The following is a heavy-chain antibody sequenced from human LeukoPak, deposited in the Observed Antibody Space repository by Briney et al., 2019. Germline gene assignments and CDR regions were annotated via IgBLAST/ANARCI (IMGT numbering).Heavy chain of an antibody. V-gene: IGHV4-34*01. CDR1: GGSFSGYY. J-gene: IGHJ5*02. D-gene: IGHD4-17*01. CDR2: INHSGST. Sequence: SETLSLTCAVYGGSFSGYYWSWIRQSPGKGLEWIGEINHSGSTNYNPSLKSRVTISVDTSKNQFSLKLSSVTAADTAVYYCARDLRPWGQGTLVTVSS. CDR3: ARDLRP.